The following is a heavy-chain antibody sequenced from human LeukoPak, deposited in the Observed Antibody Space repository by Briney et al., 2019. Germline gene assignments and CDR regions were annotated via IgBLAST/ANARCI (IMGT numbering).Heavy chain of an antibody. CDR3: ARASTIAVAGIRGD. Sequence: SCKASGYTFTSYGMHWVRQAPGKGLEWVAVIWYDGSNKYYADSVKGRFTISRDNSKNTLYLQMNSLRAEDTAVYYCARASTIAVAGIRGDWGQGTLVTVSS. CDR2: IWYDGSNK. J-gene: IGHJ4*02. V-gene: IGHV3-33*01. CDR1: GYTFTSYG. D-gene: IGHD6-19*01.